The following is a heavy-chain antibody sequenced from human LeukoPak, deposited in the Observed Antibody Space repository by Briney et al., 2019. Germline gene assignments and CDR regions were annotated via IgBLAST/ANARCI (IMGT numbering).Heavy chain of an antibody. CDR1: GGSISSYY. CDR3: ARNRVRKRGYSGYEQYYFDY. J-gene: IGHJ4*02. CDR2: IYYSGST. Sequence: SETLSLTCTVSGGSISSYYWSWIRQPPGKGLEWIGYIYYSGSTNYNPSLKSRVTISVDTSKNQFSLKLSSVTAADTAAYYCARNRVRKRGYSGYEQYYFDYWGQGTLVTVSS. D-gene: IGHD5-12*01. V-gene: IGHV4-59*01.